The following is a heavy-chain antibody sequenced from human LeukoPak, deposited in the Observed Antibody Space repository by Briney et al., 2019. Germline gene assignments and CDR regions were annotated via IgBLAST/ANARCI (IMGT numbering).Heavy chain of an antibody. Sequence: PGGSLRLSCAASGFTFSSYAMSWVRQAPGKGLEWVSIISGRGTTTHHADSVKGRFTISRDDSKNTVYLQMNSLRVEDTAVYYCARRGYDILTGYSWYNWFDPWGQGTLVTVSS. J-gene: IGHJ5*02. CDR1: GFTFSSYA. CDR2: ISGRGTTT. V-gene: IGHV3-23*01. CDR3: ARRGYDILTGYSWYNWFDP. D-gene: IGHD3-9*01.